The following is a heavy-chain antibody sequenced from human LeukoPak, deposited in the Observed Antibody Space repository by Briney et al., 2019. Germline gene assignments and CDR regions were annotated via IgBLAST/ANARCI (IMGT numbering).Heavy chain of an antibody. CDR1: GFTFSSYS. Sequence: GGSLRLSCAASGFTFSSYSMNWVRQAPGKGLEWVSSISSSSSYIYYADSVKGRFTVSRDNAKNSLYLQMNSLRGEDTAVYYCARYTEGDYFDYWGQGTLVTVSS. J-gene: IGHJ4*02. D-gene: IGHD5-18*01. CDR2: ISSSSSYI. V-gene: IGHV3-21*01. CDR3: ARYTEGDYFDY.